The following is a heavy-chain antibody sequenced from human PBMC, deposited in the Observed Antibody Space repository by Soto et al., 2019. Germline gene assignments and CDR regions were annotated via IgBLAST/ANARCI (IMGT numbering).Heavy chain of an antibody. CDR3: ARGSDYVWGSYRYHYYYGMDV. D-gene: IGHD3-16*02. Sequence: SSETLSLTCTVSGGSISSYYWSWIRQPPGKGLEWIGYIYYSGSTNYNPSLKSRVTISVDTSKNQFSLKLSSVTAADTAVYYCARGSDYVWGSYRYHYYYGMDVWGQGTTVTVSS. J-gene: IGHJ6*02. CDR2: IYYSGST. V-gene: IGHV4-59*01. CDR1: GGSISSYY.